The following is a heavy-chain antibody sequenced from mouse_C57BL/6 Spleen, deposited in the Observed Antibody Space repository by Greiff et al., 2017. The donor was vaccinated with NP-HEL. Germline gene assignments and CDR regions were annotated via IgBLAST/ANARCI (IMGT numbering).Heavy chain of an antibody. V-gene: IGHV5-17*01. D-gene: IGHD2-5*01. CDR2: ISSGSSTI. J-gene: IGHJ3*01. Sequence: DVKLVESGGGLVKPGGSLKLSCAASGFTFSDYGMHWVRQAPEKGLEWVAYISSGSSTIYYADTVKGRFTISRDNAKNTLFLQMTSLRSEDTAMYYCAKKSYYSNYDFAYWGQGTLVTVSA. CDR1: GFTFSDYG. CDR3: AKKSYYSNYDFAY.